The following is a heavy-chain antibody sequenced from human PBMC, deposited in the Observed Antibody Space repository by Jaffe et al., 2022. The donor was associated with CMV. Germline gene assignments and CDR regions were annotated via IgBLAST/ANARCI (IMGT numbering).Heavy chain of an antibody. V-gene: IGHV1-2*02. CDR1: GYTFTGYY. Sequence: QVQLVQSGAEVKKPGASVKVFCEASGYTFTGYYIHWVRQAPGQGLEWMGWIAPDSGVTNYPQKFQGRVTMTRDTSITSAYMELNRLTSEDTAVYYCARGGAGSGWYVDAFDIWGQGTMVTVSS. CDR3: ARGGAGSGWYVDAFDI. CDR2: IAPDSGVT. D-gene: IGHD6-19*01. J-gene: IGHJ3*02.